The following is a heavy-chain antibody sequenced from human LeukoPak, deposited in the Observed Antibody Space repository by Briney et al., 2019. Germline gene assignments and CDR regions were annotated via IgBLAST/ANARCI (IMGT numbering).Heavy chain of an antibody. J-gene: IGHJ4*02. CDR2: IYPGDSDI. D-gene: IGHD1-26*01. CDR3: ARGGYYFYS. V-gene: IGHV5-51*01. CDR1: GYELTTSW. Sequence: GESLKISCKTSGYELTTSWIAWVRQMPGKGLEWMGIIYPGDSDIRYSPSFQGQVTISADKSITTAYLQWSSLRSSDTAMYYCARGGYYFYSWGQGTLVTVSS.